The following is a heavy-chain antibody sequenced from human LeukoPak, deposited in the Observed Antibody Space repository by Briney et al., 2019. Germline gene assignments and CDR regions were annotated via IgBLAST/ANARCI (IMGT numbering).Heavy chain of an antibody. V-gene: IGHV3-21*01. Sequence: PGGSLRLSCAASGFTFSSFSMNWVRQAPGKGLEWVSSIYSTTTYIYYADSVKGRFTISRDNAENSLYLQMSSLRAEDTAVYYCARDQFIHAFDIWGQGTMVTVSS. D-gene: IGHD5-24*01. CDR2: IYSTTTYI. CDR1: GFTFSSFS. CDR3: ARDQFIHAFDI. J-gene: IGHJ3*02.